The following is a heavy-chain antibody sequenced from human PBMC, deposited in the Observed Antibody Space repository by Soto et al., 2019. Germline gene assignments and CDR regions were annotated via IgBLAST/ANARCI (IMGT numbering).Heavy chain of an antibody. CDR3: ARGRYCLTGRCFPNWFDS. Sequence: SETLYLTCSVSGDSISNLDYFWAWIRQPLGQALEYIGYIYKSATTYYNPSFESRVAISVDTSKSQFSLNVTSVTAADTAVYFCARGRYCLTGRCFPNWFDSWGQGALVTVSS. CDR2: IYKSATT. D-gene: IGHD7-27*01. CDR1: GDSISNLDYF. J-gene: IGHJ5*01. V-gene: IGHV4-30-4*01.